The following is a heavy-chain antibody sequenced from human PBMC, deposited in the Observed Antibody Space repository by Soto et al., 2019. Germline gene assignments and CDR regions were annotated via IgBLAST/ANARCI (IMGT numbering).Heavy chain of an antibody. CDR2: ISGSGDTT. CDR1: GFTFSNYA. V-gene: IGHV3-23*01. D-gene: IGHD2-21*01. J-gene: IGHJ4*02. Sequence: VQLLDSGGALVQPGGSLRLSCAASGFTFSNYAMNWVRQAPGRGLEWVACISGSGDTTYYADSVRGRFTISRDNSKNTLYFQMHSLRVEDTALYYCAKGPTVETYSESPLDSWGQGTQFTVSS. CDR3: AKGPTVETYSESPLDS.